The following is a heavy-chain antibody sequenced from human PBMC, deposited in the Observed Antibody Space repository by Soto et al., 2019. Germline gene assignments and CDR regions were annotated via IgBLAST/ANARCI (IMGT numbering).Heavy chain of an antibody. CDR1: GFTFANAW. Sequence: EVQLVQSGGGLVKPGASLTLSCAGSGFTFANAWMSWVRQAPGKGLEWVGRMKSITDAGTTDLAAPVKGRFSISRDESKNTWYLRMTNVKVEDTALDYTSAERGAGSYNGYAREALWGQGTLVTVSS. J-gene: IGHJ4*02. V-gene: IGHV3-15*01. CDR2: MKSITDAGTT. CDR3: SAERGAGSYNGYAREAL. D-gene: IGHD5-12*01.